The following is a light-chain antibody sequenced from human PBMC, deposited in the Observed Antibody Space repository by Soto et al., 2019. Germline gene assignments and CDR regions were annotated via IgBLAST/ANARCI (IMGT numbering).Light chain of an antibody. CDR2: GNS. V-gene: IGLV1-40*01. Sequence: QSVLTQPPSVSGAPGQRVTISCTGSSSNIGAGYDVHWYQQLPGTAPKLLIYGNSNRPSGVPDRFSGSKSGTSASLAITGIAAEDEADYYRQPYDCSLSGWVFGGGTVLAVL. CDR3: QPYDCSLSGWV. J-gene: IGLJ3*02. CDR1: SSNIGAGYD.